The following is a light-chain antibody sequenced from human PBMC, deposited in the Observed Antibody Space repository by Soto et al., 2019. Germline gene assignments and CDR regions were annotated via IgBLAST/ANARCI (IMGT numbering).Light chain of an antibody. CDR1: SSDVGSYNL. CDR3: CSYAGSSTLV. Sequence: QSALTQPASVSGSPGQSITISCTGTSSDVGSYNLVSWYQQHPGKAPKLMIYEGSKRPSRVSNRFSGSKSGNTASLTISGLQAEDEADYYWCSYAGSSTLVFGGGTKLTVL. V-gene: IGLV2-23*01. CDR2: EGS. J-gene: IGLJ2*01.